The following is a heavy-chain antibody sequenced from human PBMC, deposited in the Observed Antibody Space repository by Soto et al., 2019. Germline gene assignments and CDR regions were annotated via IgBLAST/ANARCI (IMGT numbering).Heavy chain of an antibody. CDR3: ARDGVEAAGKHYKWFDP. Sequence: SETLSPTCTVAAGAISSYYCSWIRKSTWKGLECSGYIYYSGRTNYNPPLKSRVTISVDTSKNKFSLKLSSVTAADTAVYYWARDGVEAAGKHYKWFDPWGQGTLVTVS. J-gene: IGHJ5*02. V-gene: IGHV4-59*01. CDR2: IYYSGRT. D-gene: IGHD6-13*01. CDR1: AGAISSYY.